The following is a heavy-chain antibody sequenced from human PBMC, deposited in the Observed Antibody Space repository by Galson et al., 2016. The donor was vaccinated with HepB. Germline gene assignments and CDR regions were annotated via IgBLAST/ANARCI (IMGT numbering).Heavy chain of an antibody. V-gene: IGHV4-59*08. D-gene: IGHD1-1*01. CDR3: ASNVLGVTTFDI. Sequence: SETLSLTCTVSGGSIKNNYWSWIRQSPAKGLEWIGYMFHSGSIEYNPSLTTRASMSIDTSKNQVSLRLTSVTVADMGVFYCASNVLGVTTFDIWGPGTMVTVSS. CDR1: GGSIKNNY. CDR2: MFHSGSI. J-gene: IGHJ3*02.